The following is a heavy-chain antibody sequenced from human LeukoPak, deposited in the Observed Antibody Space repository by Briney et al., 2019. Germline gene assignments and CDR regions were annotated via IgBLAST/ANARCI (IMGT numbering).Heavy chain of an antibody. J-gene: IGHJ4*02. V-gene: IGHV3-23*01. CDR2: VSGSGDST. CDR1: GFIYSTYW. D-gene: IGHD2-2*01. CDR3: AKDPFVVVPAASRFFFDY. Sequence: GGSLRLSCAASGFIYSTYWMTWVRQAPGKGLEWVSAVSGSGDSTYYADSVKGRFTISRDNSKNTLYLQMNSLRAEDTAVYYCAKDPFVVVPAASRFFFDYWGLGTLVTVSS.